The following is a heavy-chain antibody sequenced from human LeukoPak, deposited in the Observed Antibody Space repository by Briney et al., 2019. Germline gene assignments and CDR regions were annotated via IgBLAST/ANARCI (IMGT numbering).Heavy chain of an antibody. Sequence: GGSLRLSCAASGFTFSSYWMSWVRQAPGKGLEWVANIKQDGSEKYYVDSVKGRFTISRDNAKNSLYLQMNSLRAEDTALYYCAKGAGNFDPPGLFDFWGQGALVTVSS. CDR1: GFTFSSYW. D-gene: IGHD4-23*01. V-gene: IGHV3-7*03. CDR3: AKGAGNFDPPGLFDF. J-gene: IGHJ4*02. CDR2: IKQDGSEK.